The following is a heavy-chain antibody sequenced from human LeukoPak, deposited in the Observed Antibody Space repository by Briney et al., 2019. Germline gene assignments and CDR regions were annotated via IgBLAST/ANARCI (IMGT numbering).Heavy chain of an antibody. J-gene: IGHJ4*02. CDR2: IDWDDDK. CDR1: GLSLTTSGMR. CDR3: ARVSRHLAVDF. V-gene: IGHV2-70*04. Sequence: ESGPTLVNPTQTLTLTCSFSGLSLTTSGMRVTWIRQAPGKALEWLARIDWDDDKYYSASLKTRLTIAKDTSKKQVVLTMTDMDPVDTATYFCARVSRHLAVDFWGPGTLVIVSA.